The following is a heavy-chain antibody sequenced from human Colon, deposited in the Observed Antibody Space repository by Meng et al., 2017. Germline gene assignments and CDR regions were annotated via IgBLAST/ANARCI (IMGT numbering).Heavy chain of an antibody. CDR2: VYHRGDT. V-gene: IGHV4-4*02. D-gene: IGHD1-7*01. CDR1: GGSISSDIW. Sequence: VELQVSGPGLVKPSGTLSLTCTVSGGSISSDIWWSWVRQPPGKGLEWIGEVYHRGDTNYNPSLKSRVDISVDKSKNQFYLSLFSVTAADTAVYYCGRDQGRELINHWGQGTLVTVSS. CDR3: GRDQGRELINH. J-gene: IGHJ4*02.